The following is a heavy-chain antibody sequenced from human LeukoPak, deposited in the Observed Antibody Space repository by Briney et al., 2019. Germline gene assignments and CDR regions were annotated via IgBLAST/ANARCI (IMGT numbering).Heavy chain of an antibody. CDR2: ISGSGGST. CDR3: AKDRRGYSYGPNPYYFDY. J-gene: IGHJ4*02. CDR1: GFTFSSYA. D-gene: IGHD5-18*01. V-gene: IGHV3-23*01. Sequence: PGASLRLSCAASGFTFSSYAMSWVRQAPGKGLEWVSAISGSGGSTYYADSVKGRFTVSRDNSKNTLYLQMNSLRAEDTAVYYCAKDRRGYSYGPNPYYFDYWGQGTLVTVSS.